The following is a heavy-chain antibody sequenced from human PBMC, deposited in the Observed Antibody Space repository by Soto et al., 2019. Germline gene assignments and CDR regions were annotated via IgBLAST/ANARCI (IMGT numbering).Heavy chain of an antibody. Sequence: PGGSLRLSCAASGFTFSDYYMNWIRQAPGKGLEWVPFISGSGITRHYADSVEGRFTISRDNTKNSLYLQMSSLRAEDTAVYYCAREVTGTTIDYWGQGTLVTVSS. CDR2: ISGSGITR. CDR1: GFTFSDYY. V-gene: IGHV3-11*01. J-gene: IGHJ4*02. D-gene: IGHD1-20*01. CDR3: AREVTGTTIDY.